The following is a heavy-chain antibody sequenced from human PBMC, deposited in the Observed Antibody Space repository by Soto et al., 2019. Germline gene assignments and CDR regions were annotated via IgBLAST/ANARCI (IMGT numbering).Heavy chain of an antibody. D-gene: IGHD6-13*01. V-gene: IGHV1-69*12. CDR1: VGTFSSYA. J-gene: IGHJ6*02. Sequence: QVQLVQSGAEVKKPGSSVKVSCKASVGTFSSYAISWLRQAPGQGLEWMGVIIPIFGTANYAQKFLGRVTITADESTSTAYMELSSLRSEDTAVYYCANSWYGDYYYYGMDVWGQGTTFTVSS. CDR2: IIPIFGTA. CDR3: ANSWYGDYYYYGMDV.